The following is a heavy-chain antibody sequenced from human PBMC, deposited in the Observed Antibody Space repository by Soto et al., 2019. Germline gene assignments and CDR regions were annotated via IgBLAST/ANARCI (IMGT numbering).Heavy chain of an antibody. J-gene: IGHJ1*01. CDR1: GGSITSAGTS. Sequence: QMQLQESGSGLVKASQTLSLPCAVSGGSITSAGTSWSWIRQPPGKGLEWIGYIYHSGSIYYNPSLTIQVLIAMDQSKDHFSQKMCAVTAADTAVYYCARGKGVYYDSRSYYHVEYFLQWGQGTLVTVS. CDR2: IYHSGSI. V-gene: IGHV4-30-2*01. D-gene: IGHD3-22*01. CDR3: ARGKGVYYDSRSYYHVEYFLQ.